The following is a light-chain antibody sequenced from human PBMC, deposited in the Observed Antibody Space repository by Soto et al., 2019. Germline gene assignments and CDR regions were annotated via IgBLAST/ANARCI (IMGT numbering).Light chain of an antibody. Sequence: QSVLTQPSSVSGSPGQSITISCAGTSSDVGSYNYVSWYQQHPGKAPKRMIYEVSNRPSGISSRFSGSKSGNTASLIISGLQAEDEADYYCSSYTSSSTLFGTGTKVTV. CDR1: SSDVGSYNY. V-gene: IGLV2-14*01. CDR3: SSYTSSSTL. J-gene: IGLJ1*01. CDR2: EVS.